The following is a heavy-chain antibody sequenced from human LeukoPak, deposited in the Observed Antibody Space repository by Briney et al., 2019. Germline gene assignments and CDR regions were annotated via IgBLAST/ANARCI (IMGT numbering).Heavy chain of an antibody. D-gene: IGHD5-24*01. CDR2: IKPDGSDK. J-gene: IGHJ3*02. Sequence: GGSLRLSCVGSGFTFSTYWVNWVRQAPGKGLEWVANIKPDGSDKYYVDTARGRFTVSRDNAKNSAFLQMNSLRAEDTAIYYCATISAQTFDIWGQGTLVSVSS. CDR3: ATISAQTFDI. V-gene: IGHV3-7*01. CDR1: GFTFSTYW.